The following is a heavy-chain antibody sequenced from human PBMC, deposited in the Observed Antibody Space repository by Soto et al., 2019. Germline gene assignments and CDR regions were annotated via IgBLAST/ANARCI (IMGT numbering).Heavy chain of an antibody. CDR3: AKNGQPPYYYYGMDV. CDR1: GYTFTRYG. Sequence: QGQLVQSGGEVKQPGASVKVSCKASGYTFTRYGISRVRPAPGQGLEWMGWISGYNGDTKYAQKFQGRVTMTVDTSTTTAYMELRSLTSEDRAVYYCAKNGQPPYYYYGMDVWGQGTTVTVSS. V-gene: IGHV1-18*01. CDR2: ISGYNGDT. D-gene: IGHD2-8*01. J-gene: IGHJ6*01.